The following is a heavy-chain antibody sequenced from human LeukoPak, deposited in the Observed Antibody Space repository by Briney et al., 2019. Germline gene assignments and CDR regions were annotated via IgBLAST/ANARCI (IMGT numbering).Heavy chain of an antibody. CDR2: IYYSGST. J-gene: IGHJ5*02. CDR3: ARGTYSSSWYFSNWFDP. V-gene: IGHV4-31*03. D-gene: IGHD6-13*01. Sequence: SETLSLTCTVSGGSISSGGYYWSWIRQHPGKGLEWIGYIYYSGSTYYNPSLKSRVTISVDTSKNQFSLKLSSVTAADTAVYYCARGTYSSSWYFSNWFDPWGQGTLVTASS. CDR1: GGSISSGGYY.